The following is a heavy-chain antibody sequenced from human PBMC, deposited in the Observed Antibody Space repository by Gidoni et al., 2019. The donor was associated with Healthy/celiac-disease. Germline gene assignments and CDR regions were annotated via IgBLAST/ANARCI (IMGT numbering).Heavy chain of an antibody. CDR1: GGSFSRYY. CDR2: INHSGST. V-gene: IGHV4-34*01. Sequence: QVQLQQGGAGLLTPSETLSLTCAVHGGSFSRYYWSGIRQPPGKGLEWIGEINHSGSTNYNPSLKSRVTISVDTSKNQFSLKLSSVTAAYTAVYYCARGFPGVVPSAMGGWFDPWGQGTLVTVSS. CDR3: ARGFPGVVPSAMGGWFDP. J-gene: IGHJ5*02. D-gene: IGHD2-2*01.